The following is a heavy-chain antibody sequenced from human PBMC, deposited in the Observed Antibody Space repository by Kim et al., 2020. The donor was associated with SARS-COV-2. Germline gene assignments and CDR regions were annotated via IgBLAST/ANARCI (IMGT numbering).Heavy chain of an antibody. CDR2: SAIT. D-gene: IGHD6-19*01. J-gene: IGHJ4*02. V-gene: IGHV4-59*09. CDR3: ARGAVAGT. Sequence: SAITNYNPSLKSRVTVSVDASKNQFSLKLSSVTAADTAVYYCARGAVAGTWGQGTLVTVSS.